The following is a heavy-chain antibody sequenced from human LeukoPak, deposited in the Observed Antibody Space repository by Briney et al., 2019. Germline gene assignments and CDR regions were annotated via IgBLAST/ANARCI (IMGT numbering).Heavy chain of an antibody. D-gene: IGHD6-19*01. Sequence: PGGPLRLSCAASGFTFSSYWMHWVRQAPGKGLVWVSRINSDGSSTSYADSVKGRFTISRDNAKNTLYLQMNSLRAEDTAVYYCARDVVGVAATDGLDYWGQGTLVTVSS. CDR3: ARDVVGVAATDGLDY. V-gene: IGHV3-74*01. CDR1: GFTFSSYW. CDR2: INSDGSST. J-gene: IGHJ4*02.